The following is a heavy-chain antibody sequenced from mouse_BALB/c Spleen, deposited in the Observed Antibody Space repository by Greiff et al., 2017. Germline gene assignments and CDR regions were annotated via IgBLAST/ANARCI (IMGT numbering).Heavy chain of an antibody. CDR1: GYTFSSYW. CDR3: ASYGNYVGYAMDY. CDR2: ILPGSGST. Sequence: VHLVESGPELVKPGASVKISCKATGYTFSSYWIEWVKQRPGHGLEWIGEILPGSGSTNYNEKFKGKATFTADTSSNTAYMQLSSLTSEDSAVYYCASYGNYVGYAMDYWGQGTSVTVSS. J-gene: IGHJ4*01. V-gene: IGHV1-9*01. D-gene: IGHD2-1*01.